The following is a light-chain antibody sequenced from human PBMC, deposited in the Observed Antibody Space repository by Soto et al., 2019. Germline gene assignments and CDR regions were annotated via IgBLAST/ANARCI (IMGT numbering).Light chain of an antibody. CDR3: LQHNSYPRT. CDR1: QSIYTW. J-gene: IGKJ1*01. V-gene: IGKV1-17*02. CDR2: AAS. Sequence: DIQMTQSPSSVSASIGDRVTISCRASQSIYTWLVWYQQKPGKAPKRLIYAASNLQSGVPSRFSGGGSGTEFTLTISNLQPEDFATYYCLQHNSYPRTFGQGTKVEIK.